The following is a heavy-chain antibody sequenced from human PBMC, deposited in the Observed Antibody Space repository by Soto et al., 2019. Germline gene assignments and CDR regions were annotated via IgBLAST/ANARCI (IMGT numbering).Heavy chain of an antibody. D-gene: IGHD3-16*01. V-gene: IGHV3-21*01. J-gene: IGHJ1*01. CDR1: GFYFSAYN. CDR2: IKVGSSRI. CDR3: VRRPKIGVRGAL. Sequence: GSLIVHYLCSGFYFSAYNVNLILQAPGKGLEWVSSIKVGSSRIYQPDSMKGRFTISRDDPRNSVYLQINSLRAEDTALYFCVRRPKIGVRGALWGRGTPVTVSS.